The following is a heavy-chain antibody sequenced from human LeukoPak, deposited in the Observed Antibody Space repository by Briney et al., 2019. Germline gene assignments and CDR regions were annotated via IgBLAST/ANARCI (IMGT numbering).Heavy chain of an antibody. V-gene: IGHV1-69*04. CDR3: ARGPYSSSWPHLQLYYFDY. D-gene: IGHD6-13*01. CDR2: IIPILGIA. Sequence: GASVKVSCKASGGTFSSYAISWVRQAPGQGLEWMGRIIPILGIANYAQKFQGRVTITADKSTSTAYMELSSLRSEDTAVYYCARGPYSSSWPHLQLYYFDYWGQGTLVTVSS. CDR1: GGTFSSYA. J-gene: IGHJ4*02.